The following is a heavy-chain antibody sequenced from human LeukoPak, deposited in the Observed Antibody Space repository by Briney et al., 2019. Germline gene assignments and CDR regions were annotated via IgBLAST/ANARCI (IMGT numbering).Heavy chain of an antibody. J-gene: IGHJ4*02. CDR2: IYYSGST. CDR1: GGSISSSSYY. Sequence: SETLSLTCTVSGGSISSSSYYWGWIRQPPGKGLEWIGSIYYSGSTYYNPSLKSRVTISVDTSKNQFSLKLSSVTAADTAVYYCARGGWRQWLATKSDFDYWGQGTLVTVSS. CDR3: ARGGWRQWLATKSDFDY. D-gene: IGHD6-19*01. V-gene: IGHV4-39*01.